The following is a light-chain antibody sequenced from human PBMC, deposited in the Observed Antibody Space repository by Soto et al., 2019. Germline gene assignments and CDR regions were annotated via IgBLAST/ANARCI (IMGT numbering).Light chain of an antibody. J-gene: IGLJ2*01. CDR2: RSD. CDR1: SSNIGSNH. Sequence: QSVLTQPPSASGTPGQRVTISCSGSSSNIGSNHVYWYQQFPGMAPKLLMYRSDQRPTGVSDRFSGSKSGTSASLAISGLRSDDEADYYCSARDDILSGVVFGGGTKLTV. V-gene: IGLV1-47*01. CDR3: SARDDILSGVV.